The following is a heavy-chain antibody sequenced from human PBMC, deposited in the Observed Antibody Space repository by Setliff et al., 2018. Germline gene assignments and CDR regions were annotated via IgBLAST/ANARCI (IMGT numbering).Heavy chain of an antibody. CDR2: IYTSGST. V-gene: IGHV4-61*02. CDR3: ARAFTYYNFWSGYGYGMDV. CDR1: GGSISSGSYY. Sequence: SETLSLPCTVSGGSISSGSYYWSWNRQTAGKGLEWIGRIYTSGSTNYNPSLKSRVTISVDTSKNQFSLKLSSVTAADTAVYYCARAFTYYNFWSGYGYGMDVWGQGTTGTVSS. D-gene: IGHD3-3*01. J-gene: IGHJ6*02.